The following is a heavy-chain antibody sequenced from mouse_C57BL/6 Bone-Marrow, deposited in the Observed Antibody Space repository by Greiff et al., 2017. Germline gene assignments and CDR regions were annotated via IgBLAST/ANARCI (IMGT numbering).Heavy chain of an antibody. CDR1: GYTFTDYY. CDR3: AVDSSGGYFDY. Sequence: VQLQQSGAELVRPGSSVKLSCKASGYTFTDYYINWVKQRPGQGLEWIARIYPGSGNTYYNEKFKGKATLTAEKSSSTAYMQLSSLTSEDSAVYFCAVDSSGGYFDYWGQGTTLTVSS. CDR2: IYPGSGNT. J-gene: IGHJ2*01. D-gene: IGHD3-2*02. V-gene: IGHV1-76*01.